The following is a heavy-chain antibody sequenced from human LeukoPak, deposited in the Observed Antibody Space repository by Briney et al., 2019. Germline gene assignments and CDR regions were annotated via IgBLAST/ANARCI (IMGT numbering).Heavy chain of an antibody. V-gene: IGHV3-30*02. CDR3: ARDSESWTETGPRFDY. J-gene: IGHJ4*02. Sequence: GGSLRLSCAASGFTFSSYGIHWVRQAPGKGLEWVAFIRYDGNNKYYADSVKGRFTISRDNSKNTLYLQMNSLRAEDTAVYYCARDSESWTETGPRFDYWGQGTLVTVSS. D-gene: IGHD3-9*01. CDR1: GFTFSSYG. CDR2: IRYDGNNK.